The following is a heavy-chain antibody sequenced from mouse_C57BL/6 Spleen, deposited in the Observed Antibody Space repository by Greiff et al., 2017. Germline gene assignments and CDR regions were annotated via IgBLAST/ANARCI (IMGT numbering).Heavy chain of an antibody. Sequence: VQLQQPGAELVRPGSSVKLSCKASGYTFTSYWMDWVKQRPGQGLEWIGNIYPSDSETHYNQKFKDKATLTVDKSSSTAYMQLSSLTSEDSAVDYCARGGYGNFYYAMDYWGQGTSVTVSS. CDR1: GYTFTSYW. J-gene: IGHJ4*01. D-gene: IGHD2-1*01. V-gene: IGHV1-61*01. CDR3: ARGGYGNFYYAMDY. CDR2: IYPSDSET.